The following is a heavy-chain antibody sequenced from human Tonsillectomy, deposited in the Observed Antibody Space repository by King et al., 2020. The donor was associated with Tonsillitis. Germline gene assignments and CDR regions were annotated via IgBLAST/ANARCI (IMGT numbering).Heavy chain of an antibody. V-gene: IGHV3-49*04. CDR2: IRSKAYGGTT. D-gene: IGHD2-21*02. CDR1: GFTFGDYA. J-gene: IGHJ3*02. CDR3: TRDCDDCSLDAFDI. Sequence: VQLVESGGGLVQPGRSLRLSCTASGFTFGDYAMSWVRQAPGKGLEWVGFIRSKAYGGTTEYAASVKGRFTISRDDSKSIAYLQMNSLKTEDTAVYYCTRDCDDCSLDAFDIWGQGTMVTVSS.